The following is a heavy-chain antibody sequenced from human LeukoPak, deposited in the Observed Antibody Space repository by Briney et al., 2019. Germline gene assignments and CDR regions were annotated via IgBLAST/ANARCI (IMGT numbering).Heavy chain of an antibody. J-gene: IGHJ4*02. D-gene: IGHD3-10*01. CDR1: GFTFSNYW. V-gene: IGHV3-7*01. Sequence: GGSLRLSCAVSGFTFSNYWMGWVRQAPGKGLAWVANINQDESSKYYEDSVKGRFTISRDNAENSLYLQMNSLGAEDTAVYYCAKDFWSGTPTISFDYWGQGTLVTVSS. CDR3: AKDFWSGTPTISFDY. CDR2: INQDESSK.